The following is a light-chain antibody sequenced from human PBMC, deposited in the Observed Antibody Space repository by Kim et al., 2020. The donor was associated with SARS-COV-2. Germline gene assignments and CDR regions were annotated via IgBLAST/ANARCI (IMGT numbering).Light chain of an antibody. CDR3: QQAKTFPLS. J-gene: IGKJ4*01. Sequence: DIQMTQSPSFVSASVGDTVTMSCRASQDIRYWLAWYQLKPGTDPKLLMYAASNLQSGVPSRFSASGSGTDFTLTIRGLQPEDFATYVCQQAKTFPLSFGGGTKLEI. CDR2: AAS. CDR1: QDIRYW. V-gene: IGKV1-12*01.